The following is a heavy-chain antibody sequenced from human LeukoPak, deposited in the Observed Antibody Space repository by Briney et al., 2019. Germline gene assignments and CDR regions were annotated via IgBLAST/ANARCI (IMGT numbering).Heavy chain of an antibody. CDR2: IYHSGST. CDR3: ARAGYYDSSGYYPSFDY. D-gene: IGHD3-22*01. V-gene: IGHV4-30-2*01. Sequence: SETLSLTCAVSGGSISSGGYSWSWIRQPPGKGLEWIGYIYHSGSTNYNPSLKSRVTISIDKSKNQFSLKLSSVTAADTAVYYCARAGYYDSSGYYPSFDYWGQGTLVTVSS. CDR1: GGSISSGGYS. J-gene: IGHJ4*02.